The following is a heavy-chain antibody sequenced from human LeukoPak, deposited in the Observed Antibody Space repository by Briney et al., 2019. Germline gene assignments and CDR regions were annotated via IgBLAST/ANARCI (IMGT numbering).Heavy chain of an antibody. J-gene: IGHJ4*02. D-gene: IGHD2-2*01. Sequence: GGSLRLSCAASGFTFSSYGLHWVRQAPGKGLEWVAVISYDGSDKYYADSVKGRFTISRDNSKNTLYLQMNSLRSEDTAVYYCARALPAASHTSFDYWSQGTLVTVSS. CDR1: GFTFSSYG. V-gene: IGHV3-30*03. CDR2: ISYDGSDK. CDR3: ARALPAASHTSFDY.